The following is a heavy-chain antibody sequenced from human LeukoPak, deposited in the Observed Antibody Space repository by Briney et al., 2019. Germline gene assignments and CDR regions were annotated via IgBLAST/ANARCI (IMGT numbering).Heavy chain of an antibody. V-gene: IGHV3-9*01. CDR1: GSKLADYA. J-gene: IGHJ6*01. CDR2: VSWKSDRI. Sequence: GGSLRLSCAASGSKLADYAMCWVRHAPGKGLEWVSDVSWKSDRIPYAGSVKGRFTISREKAKRSLRLHMKSLRTEDTALYFSAKDRLTGGGFYAMDVCGQGTTVTVSS. D-gene: IGHD5-12*01. CDR3: AKDRLTGGGFYAMDV.